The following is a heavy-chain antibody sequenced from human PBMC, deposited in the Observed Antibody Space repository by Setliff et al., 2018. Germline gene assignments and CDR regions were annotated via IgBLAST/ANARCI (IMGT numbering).Heavy chain of an antibody. CDR3: AREGVDTRSSTDYRYYMDL. Sequence: ASVKVSCKASGDTFSSYGISWVRQAPGQGLEWLGGTIPNFGTTNYAQEFQGRVTIITDESTSTAYMELSSLRFEDTAVYYCAREGVDTRSSTDYRYYMDLWGKGTTVTVSS. V-gene: IGHV1-69*05. CDR1: GDTFSSYG. J-gene: IGHJ6*03. CDR2: TIPNFGTT. D-gene: IGHD5-18*01.